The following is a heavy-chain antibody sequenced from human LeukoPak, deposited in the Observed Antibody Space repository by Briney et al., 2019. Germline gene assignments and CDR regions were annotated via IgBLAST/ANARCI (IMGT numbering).Heavy chain of an antibody. CDR1: GGSINNYY. Sequence: SETLSLTCTVSGGSINNYYWTWIRQPAGKGLEWLGLIFTSGSTDYNPSLTSRVTMSVDTSKNQFSLKLSSVSAADTAVYYCARNRLSGPYYYGMGVWGQGTTVIVSS. J-gene: IGHJ6*02. CDR3: ARNRLSGPYYYGMGV. CDR2: IFTSGST. V-gene: IGHV4-4*07. D-gene: IGHD1-26*01.